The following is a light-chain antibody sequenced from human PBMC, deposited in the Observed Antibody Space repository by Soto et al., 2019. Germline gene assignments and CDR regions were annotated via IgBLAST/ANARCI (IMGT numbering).Light chain of an antibody. Sequence: QSALTQPASVSGSPGQSITISCTGTSSDVGGYNYVSWYQQHPGKAPKLMIYDVSNRPSGVSNRFSGSKSGNTASLTISRLQAEDEADYYCSSYTSSSTAVFGGGTQLTVL. CDR1: SSDVGGYNY. CDR2: DVS. V-gene: IGLV2-14*01. CDR3: SSYTSSSTAV. J-gene: IGLJ7*01.